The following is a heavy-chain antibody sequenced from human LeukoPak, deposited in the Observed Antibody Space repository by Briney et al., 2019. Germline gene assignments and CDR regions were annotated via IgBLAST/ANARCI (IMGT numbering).Heavy chain of an antibody. CDR3: AGGSSSDYYYYYMDV. CDR1: GYTFTSYG. CDR2: ISAYNGNT. J-gene: IGHJ6*03. V-gene: IGHV1-18*01. D-gene: IGHD6-6*01. Sequence: GASVKVSCKASGYTFTSYGISWVRQAPGQGLEWMGWISAYNGNTNYAQKLQGRVTMTTDTSTSTAYMELRSLRSDDTAVYYCAGGSSSDYYYYYMDVWGKGTTVTVSS.